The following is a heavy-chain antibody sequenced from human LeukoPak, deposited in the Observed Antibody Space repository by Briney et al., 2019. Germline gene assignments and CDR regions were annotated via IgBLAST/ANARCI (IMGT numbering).Heavy chain of an antibody. J-gene: IGHJ2*01. CDR3: ARDYSGWYWYFDL. CDR2: IYHSGNT. D-gene: IGHD6-19*01. V-gene: IGHV3-53*01. Sequence: PGGSLRLSCAASGFTISSYYMAWVRQAPGKGLEWVSVIYHSGNTDYADSVKGRFTISRDNSKNTVYLQMSSLRAEDTAVYYCARDYSGWYWYFDLWGRGTLVTVSS. CDR1: GFTISSYY.